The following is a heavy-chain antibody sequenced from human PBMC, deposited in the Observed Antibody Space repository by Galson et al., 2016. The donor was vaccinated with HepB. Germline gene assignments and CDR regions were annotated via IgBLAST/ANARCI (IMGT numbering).Heavy chain of an antibody. Sequence: SLRLSCAASQFLITNYGMHWVRQAPGKGLEWVAVMSYDGVEKYYADSVRGRFTISRDAARNTLYLQMDSVRVEDTAVFYCAKDKGKAGTGRGVLPWGSPDRVSYTFFYGNDVWGQGTTVIVSS. CDR2: MSYDGVEK. CDR1: QFLITNYG. V-gene: IGHV3-30*18. CDR3: AKDKGKAGTGRGVLPWGSPDRVSYTFFYGNDV. J-gene: IGHJ6*02. D-gene: IGHD3-10*01.